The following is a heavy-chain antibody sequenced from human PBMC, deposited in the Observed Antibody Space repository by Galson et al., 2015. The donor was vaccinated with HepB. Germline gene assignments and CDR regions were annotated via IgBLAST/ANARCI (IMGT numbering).Heavy chain of an antibody. CDR3: ASSGDLVRGVKGFDY. V-gene: IGHV4-39*02. CDR2: IYYNGDT. J-gene: IGHJ4*02. D-gene: IGHD3-10*01. Sequence: SETLSLTCSVSGGSVSSTSYFWGWIRQPPGKGLEWIGTIYYNGDTFYDPSLKSRVTISADASKNHFSLKLTSVTAADTAVYYCASSGDLVRGVKGFDYWAQGTLVTVSS. CDR1: GGSVSSTSYF.